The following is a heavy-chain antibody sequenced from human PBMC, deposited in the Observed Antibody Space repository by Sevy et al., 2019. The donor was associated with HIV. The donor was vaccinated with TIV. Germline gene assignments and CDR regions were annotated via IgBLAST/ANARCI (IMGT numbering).Heavy chain of an antibody. D-gene: IGHD6-13*01. V-gene: IGHV1-18*01. CDR3: AREEGIAAGGSFDY. Sequence: ASVKVSCKASGYIFTSYVINWVRQAPGQGLEWMGWISADNDNTNYAQKLQGRVTMTTDTSTSTAYMELRSLRSDDTAVYYCAREEGIAAGGSFDYWGQGTLVNVSS. CDR1: GYIFTSYV. J-gene: IGHJ4*02. CDR2: ISADNDNT.